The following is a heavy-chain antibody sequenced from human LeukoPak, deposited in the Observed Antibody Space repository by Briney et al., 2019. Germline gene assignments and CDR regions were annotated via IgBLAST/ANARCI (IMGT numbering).Heavy chain of an antibody. CDR1: GFTFSSYS. V-gene: IGHV3-48*01. CDR3: ARGAGDDFWSGGSDIFDY. J-gene: IGHJ4*02. CDR2: ISSSSSTI. Sequence: GGSLRLSCAASGFTFSSYSMNWVRQAPGKGLEWVSYISSSSSTIYYADSVKGRFTISRDNAKNSLYLQMNSLRAEDTAVYYCARGAGDDFWSGGSDIFDYWGQGTLDTVSS. D-gene: IGHD3-3*01.